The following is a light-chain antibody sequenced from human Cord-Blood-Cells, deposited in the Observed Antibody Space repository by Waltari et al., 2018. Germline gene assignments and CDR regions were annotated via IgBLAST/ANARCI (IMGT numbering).Light chain of an antibody. CDR1: SSDVGGYNY. J-gene: IGLJ3*02. V-gene: IGLV2-14*01. CDR2: DVS. Sequence: QSALTQPASVSGSPGQSITISCTGTSSDVGGYNYVSWYQQHPGKDPKLMIYDVSNRPSGCSNRFSGSKSGNTASLTSSGLQAEDEADYYCSSYTSSSTLVFGGGTKLTVL. CDR3: SSYTSSSTLV.